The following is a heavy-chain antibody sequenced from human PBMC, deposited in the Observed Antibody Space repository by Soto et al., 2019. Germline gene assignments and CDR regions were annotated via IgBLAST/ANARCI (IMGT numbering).Heavy chain of an antibody. J-gene: IGHJ4*02. D-gene: IGHD5-18*01. CDR3: ARHLSGYGYLYFEY. Sequence: QLQLQESGPGLVKPSETQSLTCTVSGGSISSNSYYWAWIRQPPGKGLEWIGSGYHGGKTYYNPSHKSRVTISVDTSTNQCSLKLNSVTAADTAVYYCARHLSGYGYLYFEYWGQGILVTVSS. CDR2: GYHGGKT. CDR1: GGSISSNSYY. V-gene: IGHV4-39*01.